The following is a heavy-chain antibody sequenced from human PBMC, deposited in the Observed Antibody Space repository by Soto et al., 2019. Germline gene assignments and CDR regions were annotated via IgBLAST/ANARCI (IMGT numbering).Heavy chain of an antibody. J-gene: IGHJ4*02. CDR2: IRTISSAI. V-gene: IGHV3-48*02. D-gene: IGHD2-15*01. CDR3: ARETPSFDS. Sequence: QLVESGGGLAQPGGSLRLSCAASGFTFSDYPMNWVRQAPGKGLEWVSSIRTISSAIYFADSVRGRFTISRDNARNSLYLQMTSLRDEDTAVYYCARETPSFDSWVQGTLVTVSS. CDR1: GFTFSDYP.